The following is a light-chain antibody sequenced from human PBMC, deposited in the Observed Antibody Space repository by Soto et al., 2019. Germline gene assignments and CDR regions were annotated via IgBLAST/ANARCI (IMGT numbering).Light chain of an antibody. CDR3: QQLNSYPRIT. Sequence: DIQMTQSPSSVSASVGDRVTMAFRSSQGISSYLAWYQQKPGKAPKLLIYAASTLQSGVPSRFSGSGSGTEFTLTISSLQSEDFATYYCQQLNSYPRITFGQGTRLEIK. J-gene: IGKJ5*01. CDR1: QGISSY. V-gene: IGKV1-9*01. CDR2: AAS.